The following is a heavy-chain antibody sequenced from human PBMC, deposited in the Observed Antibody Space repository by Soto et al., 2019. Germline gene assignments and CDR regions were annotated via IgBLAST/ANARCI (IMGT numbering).Heavy chain of an antibody. CDR2: ISSSGSTI. V-gene: IGHV3-48*03. Sequence: PWVSLRRSCAASGFPSSSYKMNWVRLAPGKGLERVLYISSSGSTIYYADSVKGRFTISRDNAKNSLYLQMNSLRAEDTAVYYCARGRGDYYDSSGYYLPSGYFDYWGQGTLVTVSS. CDR1: GFPSSSYK. CDR3: ARGRGDYYDSSGYYLPSGYFDY. D-gene: IGHD3-22*01. J-gene: IGHJ4*02.